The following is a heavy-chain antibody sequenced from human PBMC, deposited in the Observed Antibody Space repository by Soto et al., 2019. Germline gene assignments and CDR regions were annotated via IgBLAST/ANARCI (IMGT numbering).Heavy chain of an antibody. J-gene: IGHJ4*02. D-gene: IGHD6-13*01. CDR3: ARGKSGSKGQGFDY. Sequence: SETLSLTCAVSGGSISSGGYSWSWIRQPPGKGLEWIGYIYHSGSTYYNPSLKSRVTISVDRSKNQFSLKLSSVTAADTAVYYCARGKSGSKGQGFDYWGQGTLVTVSS. V-gene: IGHV4-30-2*01. CDR1: GGSISSGGYS. CDR2: IYHSGST.